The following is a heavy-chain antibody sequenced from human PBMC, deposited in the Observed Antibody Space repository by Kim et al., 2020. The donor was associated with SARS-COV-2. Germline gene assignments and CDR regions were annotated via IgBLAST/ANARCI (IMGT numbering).Heavy chain of an antibody. CDR3: AMGSSNKPEF. CDR2: IIPIFGTT. J-gene: IGHJ4*02. CDR1: GGTFSTSV. Sequence: SVKVSCKSSGGTFSTSVISWVRQAPGQGLEWVGGIIPIFGTTKYAQTFQGRVTITADKSTTTAYMELSRLTSEDTALFFCAMGSSNKPEFWGQGTLVTVST. D-gene: IGHD6-13*01. V-gene: IGHV1-69*06.